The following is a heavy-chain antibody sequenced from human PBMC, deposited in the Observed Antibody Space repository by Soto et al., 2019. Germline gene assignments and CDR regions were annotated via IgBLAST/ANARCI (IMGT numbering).Heavy chain of an antibody. D-gene: IGHD2-15*01. Sequence: PGGALRLSYAGSGFTVSSNYMSWVRLAPEKEMEWISIIYSAGNTYYADSVKGRFTISRDNSKNTLYLQMNSLGAEDTAVYYCARDFVVGSPTMNYYYYMHVRGQGTTITSP. V-gene: IGHV3-66*01. CDR1: GFTVSSNY. J-gene: IGHJ6*02. CDR3: ARDFVVGSPTMNYYYYMHV. CDR2: IYSAGNT.